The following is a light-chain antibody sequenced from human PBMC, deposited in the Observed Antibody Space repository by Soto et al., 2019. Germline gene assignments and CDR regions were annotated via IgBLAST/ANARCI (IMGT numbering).Light chain of an antibody. CDR3: CSYAGSYSYV. CDR1: SSDVGGFNY. Sequence: QSALTQPRSVSGSPGQSVTISCTGTSSDVGGFNYVSWYHQHPGTAPKLMIYDVSKRPSGVPDRFSGSKSGNTASLTISGLQAEDEADYYCCSYAGSYSYVFGTGTKGTVL. CDR2: DVS. J-gene: IGLJ1*01. V-gene: IGLV2-11*01.